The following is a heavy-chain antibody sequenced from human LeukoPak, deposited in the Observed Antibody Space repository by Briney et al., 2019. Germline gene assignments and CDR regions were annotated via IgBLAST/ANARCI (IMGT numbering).Heavy chain of an antibody. V-gene: IGHV1-8*01. D-gene: IGHD1/OR15-1a*01. Sequence: ASVKVSCKASGYTFTSYDINWVRQATGQGLEWMGWMNPNSGNTGYAQKFQGRVTMTRNTSISTAYMELSSLRSEDTAVYYCARGSRLRTNFDYWGQGTLVTVSS. CDR1: GYTFTSYD. CDR2: MNPNSGNT. CDR3: ARGSRLRTNFDY. J-gene: IGHJ4*02.